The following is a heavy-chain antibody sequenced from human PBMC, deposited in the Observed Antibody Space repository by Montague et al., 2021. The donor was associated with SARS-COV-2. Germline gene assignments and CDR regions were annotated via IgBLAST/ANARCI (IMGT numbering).Heavy chain of an antibody. CDR2: IYYTGNT. J-gene: IGHJ6*02. Sequence: SETLSLTCTVSGGSLSTYYCSWIRQPPGQGLECIGYIYYTGNTNCNPSIKSRVTISVDTAKTQFSLKRGSVTAADTAVYYCARFFGPYYYGLDVWGQGTTVTVSS. CDR1: GGSLSTYY. V-gene: IGHV4-59*13. D-gene: IGHD3-10*01. CDR3: ARFFGPYYYGLDV.